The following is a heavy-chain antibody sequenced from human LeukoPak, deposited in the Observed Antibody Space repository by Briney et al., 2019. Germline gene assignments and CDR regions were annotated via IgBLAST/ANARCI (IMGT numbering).Heavy chain of an antibody. CDR2: IRYDGSNK. J-gene: IGHJ3*02. CDR3: AKDGPIVVVPAASEAFDI. Sequence: GGSLRLSCAASGFTFSSYGMHWVRQAPGKGLEWVAFIRYDGSNKYYADSVKGRFTISRDNSKNTLYLQMNSLRAEDTAVYYCAKDGPIVVVPAASEAFDIWGQGTMVTVSS. D-gene: IGHD2-2*01. CDR1: GFTFSSYG. V-gene: IGHV3-30*02.